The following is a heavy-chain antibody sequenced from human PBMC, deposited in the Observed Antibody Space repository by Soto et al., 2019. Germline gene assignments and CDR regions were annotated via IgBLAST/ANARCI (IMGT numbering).Heavy chain of an antibody. CDR2: IIPIFGTA. Sequence: QVQLVQSGAEVKKPGSSVKVSCKASGGTFSSYAISWVRQAPGQGLEWMGGIIPIFGTANYAQKFQGRVTITADESTSTAYMELSSLRSEDTAVYYCAREPRRAAKVLYYYYYGMDVWGQGTTVTVSS. D-gene: IGHD5-18*01. J-gene: IGHJ6*02. V-gene: IGHV1-69*01. CDR3: AREPRRAAKVLYYYYYGMDV. CDR1: GGTFSSYA.